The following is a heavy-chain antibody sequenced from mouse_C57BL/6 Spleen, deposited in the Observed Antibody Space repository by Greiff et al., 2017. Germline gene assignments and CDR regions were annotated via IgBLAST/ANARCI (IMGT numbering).Heavy chain of an antibody. Sequence: EVKLMESGGGLVKPGGSLKLSCAASGFTFSSYAMSWVRQTPEKRLEWVATISDGGSYTYYPDNVKGRFTISRDNAKNNLYLQMSHLKYEDTAMYYCARDDWGFDYWGHGTTLTVSS. J-gene: IGHJ2*01. D-gene: IGHD4-1*01. V-gene: IGHV5-4*01. CDR2: ISDGGSYT. CDR3: ARDDWGFDY. CDR1: GFTFSSYA.